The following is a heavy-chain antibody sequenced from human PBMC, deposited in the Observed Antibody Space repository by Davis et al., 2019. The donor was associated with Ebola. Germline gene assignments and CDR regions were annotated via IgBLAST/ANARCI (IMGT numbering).Heavy chain of an antibody. CDR3: ARAKLLSGYDWGGIGY. Sequence: GESLKISCAASGFTFSSYAMHWVRQAPGKGLEWVAVISYDGSNKYYADSVKGRFTISRDNSKNTLYLQMNSLRAEDTAVYYCARAKLLSGYDWGGIGYWGQGTLVTVSS. CDR2: ISYDGSNK. V-gene: IGHV3-30-3*01. D-gene: IGHD5-12*01. J-gene: IGHJ4*02. CDR1: GFTFSSYA.